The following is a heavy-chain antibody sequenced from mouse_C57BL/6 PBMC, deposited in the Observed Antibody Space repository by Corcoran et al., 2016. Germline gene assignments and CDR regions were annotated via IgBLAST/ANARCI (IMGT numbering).Heavy chain of an antibody. Sequence: QIQLVQSGPELKKPGETVKISCKASGYTFTTYGMSWMKQAPGKGLKWMGWINTYSGVPTYADDFKGRFAFSLETSASTAYLQINNLKNEDTATYFCARGGASFRYGSSYDYWGQGTTLTVSS. J-gene: IGHJ2*01. V-gene: IGHV9-3*01. CDR1: GYTFTTYG. D-gene: IGHD1-1*01. CDR3: ARGGASFRYGSSYDY. CDR2: INTYSGVP.